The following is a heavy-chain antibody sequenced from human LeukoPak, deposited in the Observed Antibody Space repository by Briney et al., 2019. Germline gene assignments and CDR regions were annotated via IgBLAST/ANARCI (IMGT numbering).Heavy chain of an antibody. J-gene: IGHJ1*01. D-gene: IGHD3-22*01. CDR2: IYHSGST. CDR3: AREGSSGHHTGRYFQH. CDR1: GGSISSSNW. Sequence: SETLSLTCTVSGGSISSSNWWSWVRQPPGKGLEWIGEIYHSGSTNYNPSLKSRVTISVDKSKNQFSLKLSSVTAADTAVYYCAREGSSGHHTGRYFQHWGQGTLVTVSS. V-gene: IGHV4-4*02.